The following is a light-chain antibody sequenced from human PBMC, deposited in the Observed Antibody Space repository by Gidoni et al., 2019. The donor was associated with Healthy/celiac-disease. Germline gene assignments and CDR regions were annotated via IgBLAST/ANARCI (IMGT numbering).Light chain of an antibody. Sequence: SYKLTQRPSVSVSPGQTASITCPGDKLGDKYACWYQQKPGQSPVLVIYQDSKRPSGLPERFAGSNSGNTATLTISGTQAMDEADYYCQAWDSSTAWVFGGGTKLTVL. CDR1: KLGDKY. V-gene: IGLV3-1*01. J-gene: IGLJ2*01. CDR3: QAWDSSTAWV. CDR2: QDS.